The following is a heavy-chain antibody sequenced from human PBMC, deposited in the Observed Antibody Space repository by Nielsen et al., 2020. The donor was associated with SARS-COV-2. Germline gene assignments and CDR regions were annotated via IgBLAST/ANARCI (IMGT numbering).Heavy chain of an antibody. CDR1: GYTFTSYY. Sequence: ASVKVSCKASGYTFTSYYMHRVRQAPGQGLEWMGIINPSGGSTSYAQKFQGRVTMTRDTSTSTVYMELSSLRSEDTAVYYCARDQVGYDVAYWGQGTLVTVSS. D-gene: IGHD6-13*01. CDR3: ARDQVGYDVAY. V-gene: IGHV1-46*01. CDR2: INPSGGST. J-gene: IGHJ4*02.